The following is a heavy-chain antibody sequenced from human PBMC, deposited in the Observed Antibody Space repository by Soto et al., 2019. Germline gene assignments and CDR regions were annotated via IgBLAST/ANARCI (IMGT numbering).Heavy chain of an antibody. J-gene: IGHJ4*02. CDR2: IWYDGSKK. CDR3: ARAFGGLRGDDY. V-gene: IGHV3-33*01. CDR1: GFTFSSYG. Sequence: QVQLVESGGGVVQPGRSLRLSCAASGFTFSSYGMHWVRQAPGKGLEWVAVIWYDGSKKYYADSVKGRFTISRDNSKNTLYLQMNSLRAEDTAVYYCARAFGGLRGDDYWGQGTLVTVSS. D-gene: IGHD3-16*01.